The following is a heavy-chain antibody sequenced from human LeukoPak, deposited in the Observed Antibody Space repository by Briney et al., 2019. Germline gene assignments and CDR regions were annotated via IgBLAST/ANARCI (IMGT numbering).Heavy chain of an antibody. Sequence: GGSLRLSCAASGFTFSSYSMNWVRQAPGKGLEWVSSISSSSSYIYYADSVNGRFTISRDNAKNSLYLQMNSLRAEDTAVYYCARENGVRGTTVNYWGQGTLVTVSS. CDR2: ISSSSSYI. V-gene: IGHV3-21*01. CDR1: GFTFSSYS. D-gene: IGHD4-17*01. J-gene: IGHJ4*02. CDR3: ARENGVRGTTVNY.